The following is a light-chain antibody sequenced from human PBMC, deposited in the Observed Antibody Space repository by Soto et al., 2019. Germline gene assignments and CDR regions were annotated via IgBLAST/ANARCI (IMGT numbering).Light chain of an antibody. J-gene: IGKJ1*01. V-gene: IGKV3-20*01. CDR3: HPYGSSRT. CDR1: HDIRSY. CDR2: GVS. Sequence: LTQSPSFLSASVGDRITITCRASHDIRSYLAWYQQKPGQAPRLLIYGVSSRATGIPDRFSGSGSGTDFTLTINRLEPEDFAVYYCHPYGSSRTFGQGTKVEIK.